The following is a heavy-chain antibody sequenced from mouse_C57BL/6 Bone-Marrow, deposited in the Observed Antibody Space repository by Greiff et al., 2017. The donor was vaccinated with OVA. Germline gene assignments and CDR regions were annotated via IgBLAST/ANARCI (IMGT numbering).Heavy chain of an antibody. CDR3: ARHYYGSSYY. V-gene: IGHV5-6*02. CDR2: ISSGGSYT. Sequence: DVMLVESGGDLVKPGGSLKLSCAASGFTFSSYGMSWVRQTPDKRLEWVATISSGGSYTSYPDSVKGRFTISRDNAKNTLYLQMSSLKTEDTAMYYCARHYYGSSYYWGQGTTLTGSS. D-gene: IGHD1-1*01. J-gene: IGHJ2*01. CDR1: GFTFSSYG.